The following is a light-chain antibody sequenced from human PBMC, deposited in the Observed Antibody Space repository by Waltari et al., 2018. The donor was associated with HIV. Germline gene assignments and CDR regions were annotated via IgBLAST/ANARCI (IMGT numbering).Light chain of an antibody. V-gene: IGKV1-39*01. J-gene: IGKJ3*01. CDR3: QQSYSTPFT. CDR1: QSISTY. CDR2: TAS. Sequence: DIQMTQSPSSLSASIGDRVTITCRASQSISTYLSWYQQKPGKAPNLLIYTASSLLSGVPSRFSGSGSGTDFTLTISSLQPEDFATYYCQQSYSTPFTFGPGTKVDIK.